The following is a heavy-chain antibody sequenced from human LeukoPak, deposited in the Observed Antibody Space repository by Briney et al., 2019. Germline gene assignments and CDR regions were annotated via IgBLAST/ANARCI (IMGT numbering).Heavy chain of an antibody. J-gene: IGHJ4*02. CDR1: GGTFSSYA. D-gene: IGHD2-15*01. CDR3: ARERTGRPAGPMGY. CDR2: IIPILGIA. Sequence: GASVKVSCKASGGTFSSYAISWVRQAPGQGLEWMGRIIPILGIANYAQKFQGRVTITADKSTSTAYMELSSLRSEDTAVYYCARERTGRPAGPMGYWGQGTLVTVSS. V-gene: IGHV1-69*04.